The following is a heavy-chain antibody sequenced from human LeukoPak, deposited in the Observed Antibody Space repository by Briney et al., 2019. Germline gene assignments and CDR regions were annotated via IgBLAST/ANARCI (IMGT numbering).Heavy chain of an antibody. CDR3: ARDEKGDGYNFDYYGMDV. D-gene: IGHD5-24*01. V-gene: IGHV4-4*02. Sequence: SETLSLTCAVSGGSISSSNWWSWVRQPPGKGLEWIGEIYHSGSTNYNPSLKSRVTISVDTSKNQLSLKLSSVTAADTAVYYCARDEKGDGYNFDYYGMDVWGQGTTVTVSS. CDR1: GGSISSSNW. J-gene: IGHJ6*02. CDR2: IYHSGST.